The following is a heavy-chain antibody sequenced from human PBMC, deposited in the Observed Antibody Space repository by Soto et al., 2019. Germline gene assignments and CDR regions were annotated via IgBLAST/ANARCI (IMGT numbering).Heavy chain of an antibody. V-gene: IGHV3-21*04. J-gene: IGHJ4*02. CDR3: ARDGSGAAANPYFDY. Sequence: GGSLRLSCAASGFTFSSYTMHWVRQAPGKGLEWVSSISTSSTYKYIADAVTGRFTISRDNAKNSLFLQMSSLRVEDTAVYYCARDGSGAAANPYFDYWGQGTLVTVSS. D-gene: IGHD2-2*01. CDR1: GFTFSSYT. CDR2: ISTSSTYK.